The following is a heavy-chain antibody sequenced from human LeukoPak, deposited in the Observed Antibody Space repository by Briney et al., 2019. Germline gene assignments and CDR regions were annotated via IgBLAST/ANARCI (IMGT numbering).Heavy chain of an antibody. CDR2: IWYDGSNK. V-gene: IGHV3-33*06. CDR1: AFTFSSYG. CDR3: AKDAAGPEY. D-gene: IGHD6-13*01. J-gene: IGHJ4*02. Sequence: GGSLRLSCAVSAFTFSSYGMHWVRQAPGKGLEWVAVIWYDGSNKYYADSVKGRFTISRDNSKNTLYLQMNSLRTEDTAVYYCAKDAAGPEYWGQGTLVTVSS.